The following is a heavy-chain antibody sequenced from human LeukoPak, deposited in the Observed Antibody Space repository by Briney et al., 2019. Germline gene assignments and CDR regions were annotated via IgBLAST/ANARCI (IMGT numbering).Heavy chain of an antibody. CDR2: IIPIFGTA. CDR3: ARAVTMVRGVIMYYYYGMDV. CDR1: GGTFSSYA. Sequence: GASVTLSCTASGGTFSSYAISWVRQAPGQGLEWMGGIIPIFGTANYAQKFQGRVTITADKSTSTAYMELSSLRSEDPAVYYCARAVTMVRGVIMYYYYGMDVWGKGTTVTVSS. D-gene: IGHD3-10*01. J-gene: IGHJ6*04. V-gene: IGHV1-69*06.